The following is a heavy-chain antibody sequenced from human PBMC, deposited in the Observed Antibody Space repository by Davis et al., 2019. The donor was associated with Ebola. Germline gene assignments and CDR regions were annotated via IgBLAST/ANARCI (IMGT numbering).Heavy chain of an antibody. D-gene: IGHD2-2*02. CDR3: ARERDLVVVPAAIRHSYYYGMDV. CDR1: GYMFTGYY. Sequence: ASVKVSCKASGYMFTGYYLHWVRQAPGQGLEWMGWIDPKSGGTNYAQKFQGRVTMTTDTSTSTAYMELRSLSSDDTAVYYCARERDLVVVPAAIRHSYYYGMDVWGQGTTVTVSS. CDR2: IDPKSGGT. V-gene: IGHV1-2*02. J-gene: IGHJ6*02.